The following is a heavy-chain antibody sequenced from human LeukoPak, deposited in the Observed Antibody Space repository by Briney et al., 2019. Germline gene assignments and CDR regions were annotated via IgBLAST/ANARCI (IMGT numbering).Heavy chain of an antibody. D-gene: IGHD3-10*01. V-gene: IGHV4-34*01. CDR2: INHSGST. Sequence: SETLSLTCAVYGGSFSGYYWSWIRQPPGKGLEWIGEINHSGSTNYNPSLKSRVTISVDTSKNQFSLKLSSVTAADTAVYYCARARPWFSTLDYWGQGTLVTVSS. J-gene: IGHJ4*02. CDR1: GGSFSGYY. CDR3: ARARPWFSTLDY.